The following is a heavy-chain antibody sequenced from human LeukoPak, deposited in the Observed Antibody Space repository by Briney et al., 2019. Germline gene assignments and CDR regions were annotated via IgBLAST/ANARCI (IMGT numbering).Heavy chain of an antibody. V-gene: IGHV3-7*01. CDR2: IKEDGSEK. D-gene: IGHD3-10*01. Sequence: PGGSLRLSCAASGFTFSSHWMNWVRQAPGKGLEWVANIKEDGSEKDYVDSVKGRFTISRDNSKNTLFLQMNSLRAEDTAVYYCARDSLWYYGSGSSPFDYWGQGTLVTVSS. CDR1: GFTFSSHW. CDR3: ARDSLWYYGSGSSPFDY. J-gene: IGHJ4*02.